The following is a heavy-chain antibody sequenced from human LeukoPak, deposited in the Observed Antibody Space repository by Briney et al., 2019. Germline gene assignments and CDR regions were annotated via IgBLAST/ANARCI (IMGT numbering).Heavy chain of an antibody. CDR1: GYTFTSYG. D-gene: IGHD3-10*01. Sequence: ASVKVSCKASGYTFTSYGISWVRQAPGQGLEWMGWISAYNGNTNYAQKLQGRVTMTTDTSTSTAYMELSSLRSEDTAVYYCARDYGSGSYFWFDPWGQGTLVTVSS. V-gene: IGHV1-18*01. J-gene: IGHJ5*02. CDR3: ARDYGSGSYFWFDP. CDR2: ISAYNGNT.